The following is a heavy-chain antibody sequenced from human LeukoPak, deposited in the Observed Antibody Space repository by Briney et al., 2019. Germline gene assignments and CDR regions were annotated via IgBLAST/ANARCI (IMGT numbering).Heavy chain of an antibody. V-gene: IGHV1-46*04. Sequence: ASVKVSCKASGYTFTSYSMHWVRQAPGQGLEWMGIINPSGGSTSYAQKLQGRVTMTRDTSTSTVYMELSSLRSEDTAVYYCAREVVRRLSFIFSPMAYFDYWGQGTLVTVSS. D-gene: IGHD3-9*01. CDR1: GYTFTSYS. CDR2: INPSGGST. J-gene: IGHJ4*02. CDR3: AREVVRRLSFIFSPMAYFDY.